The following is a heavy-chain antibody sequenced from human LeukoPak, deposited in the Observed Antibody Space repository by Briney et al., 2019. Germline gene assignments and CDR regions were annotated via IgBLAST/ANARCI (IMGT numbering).Heavy chain of an antibody. J-gene: IGHJ6*03. CDR1: GFTFSGSA. CDR3: TRFNRVVPAADNRDYYYMDV. V-gene: IGHV3-73*01. CDR2: IRSKANSYPT. D-gene: IGHD2-2*01. Sequence: GGSLRLSCAASGFTFSGSAMHWVRQASGKGLEWVGRIRSKANSYPTAYAASVKCRFTISRDDSKNTAYLQMNSLKTEDTAVYYCTRFNRVVPAADNRDYYYMDVWGKGTTVTVSS.